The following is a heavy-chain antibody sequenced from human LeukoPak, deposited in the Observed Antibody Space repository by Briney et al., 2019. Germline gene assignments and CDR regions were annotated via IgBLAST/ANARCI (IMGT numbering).Heavy chain of an antibody. J-gene: IGHJ4*02. V-gene: IGHV4-30-2*01. Sequence: SETLSLTCAVSGGSISSGGDSWSWIRQPPGKGLEWIGYIYHSGSTYYNPSLKSRVTISLDRSKNQFSLKLSSVTAADTAVYYCARENGYYDSSGYLDYWGQGTLVTVSS. D-gene: IGHD3-22*01. CDR2: IYHSGST. CDR1: GGSISSGGDS. CDR3: ARENGYYDSSGYLDY.